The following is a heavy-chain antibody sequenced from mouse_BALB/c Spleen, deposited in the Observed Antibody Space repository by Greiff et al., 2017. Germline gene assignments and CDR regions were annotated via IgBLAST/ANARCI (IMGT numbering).Heavy chain of an antibody. CDR1: GYTFTSYW. Sequence: VQLKQSGTVLARPGASVKMSCKASGYTFTSYWMHWVKQRPGQGLEWIGAIYPGNSDTSYNQKFKGKAKLTAVTSTSTAYMELSSLTNEDSAVYYCTRSRTVPYAMDYWGQGTSVTVSS. V-gene: IGHV1-5*01. CDR3: TRSRTVPYAMDY. D-gene: IGHD1-1*01. J-gene: IGHJ4*01. CDR2: IYPGNSDT.